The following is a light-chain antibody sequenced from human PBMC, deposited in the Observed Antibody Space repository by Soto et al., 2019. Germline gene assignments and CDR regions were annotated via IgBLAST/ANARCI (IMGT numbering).Light chain of an antibody. V-gene: IGKV1-5*03. Sequence: DIQMTQSPSTLSASVGDRVTITCRASQSINTWLAWYQQKPGKAPKLLIYRASTLESGVPSRFSGSGSGTEFTLTISSLQPADFSTYYCQHYITYSGTFGPGTKVDI. CDR2: RAS. J-gene: IGKJ3*01. CDR3: QHYITYSGT. CDR1: QSINTW.